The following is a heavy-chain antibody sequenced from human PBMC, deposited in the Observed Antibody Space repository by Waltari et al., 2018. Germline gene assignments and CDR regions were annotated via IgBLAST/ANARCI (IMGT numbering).Heavy chain of an antibody. CDR1: GFPFSSFA. CDR2: ISGSGGST. CDR3: AKEGSSGVDAIPGS. Sequence: EVQLLESGGALVQPGGSLRLSCAASGFPFSSFAMSWVRQAPGKGLEWVSAISGSGGSTYYAASVKGRFTISRDNSKNTLYRQMNSLRAEDTAVYYCAKEGSSGVDAIPGSWGQGTLVTVSS. D-gene: IGHD2-15*01. V-gene: IGHV3-23*01. J-gene: IGHJ5*02.